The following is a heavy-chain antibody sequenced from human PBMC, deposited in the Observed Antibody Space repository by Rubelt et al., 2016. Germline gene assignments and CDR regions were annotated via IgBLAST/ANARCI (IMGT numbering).Heavy chain of an antibody. D-gene: IGHD1-26*01. CDR3: ARDLSLVGAVYFDY. CDR2: ISSSSSTI. V-gene: IGHV3-48*01. J-gene: IGHJ4*02. CDR1: GFTFSSYS. Sequence: EVQLVESGGGLVKPGGSLRLSCAASGFTFSSYSMNWVRQAPGKGLEWVSYISSSSSTIYYADSVKGRFTISRDNAKNSLYLQMNSLRAEDTAVYYCARDLSLVGAVYFDYWGQGTLVTVSS.